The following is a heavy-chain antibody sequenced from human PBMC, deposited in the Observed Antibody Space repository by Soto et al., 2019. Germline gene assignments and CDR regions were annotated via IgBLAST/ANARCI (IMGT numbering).Heavy chain of an antibody. CDR2: MNLNSGNT. D-gene: IGHD3-10*01. V-gene: IGHV1-8*01. Sequence: SVKVSCRAPGYTFTSYDIKWGRQATVQGLEWMGWMNLNSGNTGYAQKFQGRVTMTRNTSISTAYMELSSLRSEDTAVYYCARIGYYGSGSYPRDNWFDPWGQGTLVTV. CDR3: ARIGYYGSGSYPRDNWFDP. CDR1: GYTFTSYD. J-gene: IGHJ5*02.